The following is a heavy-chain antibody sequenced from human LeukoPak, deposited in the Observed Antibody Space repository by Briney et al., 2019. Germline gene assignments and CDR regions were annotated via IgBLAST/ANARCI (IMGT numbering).Heavy chain of an antibody. V-gene: IGHV3-21*01. Sequence: GGSLRLSCAASGFTFSSYSMNWVRQAPGKGLEWVSSISSSSSYIYYADSVKGRFTISRDNAKNSLYLQMNSLRAEDTAVYYRARGPVSRARGRLYYFDYWGQGTLVTVSS. CDR3: ARGPVSRARGRLYYFDY. CDR1: GFTFSSYS. CDR2: ISSSSSYI. J-gene: IGHJ4*02. D-gene: IGHD1-14*01.